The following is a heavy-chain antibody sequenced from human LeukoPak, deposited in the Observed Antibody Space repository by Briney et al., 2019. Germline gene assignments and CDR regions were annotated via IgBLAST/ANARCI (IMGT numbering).Heavy chain of an antibody. Sequence: GGSLRLSCAASPFTFSNYVMTWVRQAPGKGLEWVSSISSSGDSTYYADSVKGRFTISRDNSKKTLDLQMISLRAEDTAVYYCARDNGNKYYFDYWGQGTLVTVSS. CDR3: ARDNGNKYYFDY. CDR1: PFTFSNYV. CDR2: ISSSGDST. D-gene: IGHD2-8*01. J-gene: IGHJ4*02. V-gene: IGHV3-23*01.